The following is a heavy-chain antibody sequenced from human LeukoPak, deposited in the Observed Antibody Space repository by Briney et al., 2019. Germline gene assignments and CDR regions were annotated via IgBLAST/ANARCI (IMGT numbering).Heavy chain of an antibody. CDR3: ARGTADYGVYTTLPY. CDR2: IIPILGIA. J-gene: IGHJ4*02. D-gene: IGHD4-17*01. CDR1: GGTFSSYA. Sequence: SVKVSCKASGGTFSSYAISWVRQAPGQGLEWMGRIIPILGIANYAQKFQGRVTITADKSTSTAYMELSSLRSEDTAVYYCARGTADYGVYTTLPYWGQGTLVTVSS. V-gene: IGHV1-69*04.